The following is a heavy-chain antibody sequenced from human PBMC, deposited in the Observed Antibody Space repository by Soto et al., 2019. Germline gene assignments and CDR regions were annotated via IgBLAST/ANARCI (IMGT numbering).Heavy chain of an antibody. V-gene: IGHV3-21*01. CDR3: ARARGIQLWLAYYFDY. D-gene: IGHD5-18*01. Sequence: GGSLRLSCAASGFTFSIYSMNWVRQAPGKGLEWVSSISSSSSYIYYADSVKGRFTISRDNAKNSLYLQMNSLRAEDTAVYYCARARGIQLWLAYYFDYWGQGTLVTV. J-gene: IGHJ4*02. CDR1: GFTFSIYS. CDR2: ISSSSSYI.